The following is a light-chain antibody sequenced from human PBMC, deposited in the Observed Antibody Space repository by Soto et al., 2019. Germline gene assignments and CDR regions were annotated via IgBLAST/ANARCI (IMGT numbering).Light chain of an antibody. Sequence: DIQMTQSPSSLSASVGDRVTITCRAKESVSSYVNWYQQKPGKAPKLLIYAASSLQSGVPARFSGSGSVTDFTITISGLQPEDFATYYCQQSYSKWTFGQGTKVEIK. V-gene: IGKV1-39*01. J-gene: IGKJ1*01. CDR3: QQSYSKWT. CDR2: AAS. CDR1: ESVSSY.